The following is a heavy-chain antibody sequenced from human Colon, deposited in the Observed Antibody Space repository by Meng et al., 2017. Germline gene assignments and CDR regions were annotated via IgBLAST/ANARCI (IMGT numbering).Heavy chain of an antibody. J-gene: IGHJ4*02. Sequence: SETLSLTCTVSGGSISSSSYYWGWIRQPPGKGLEWIGSIYYSGSTYYNPSLKSRVTISVDTSKNQFSLKLSSVPAADTAVYYCSAGTSNRDYWGQGTLVTVSS. CDR3: SAGTSNRDY. CDR1: GGSISSSSYY. V-gene: IGHV4-39*07. D-gene: IGHD6-13*01. CDR2: IYYSGST.